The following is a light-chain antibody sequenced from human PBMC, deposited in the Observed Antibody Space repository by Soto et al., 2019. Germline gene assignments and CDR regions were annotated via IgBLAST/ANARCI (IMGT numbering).Light chain of an antibody. CDR2: AAS. CDR1: QSVTTSH. Sequence: ELVLTQSPGTLSLSPGERATLSCRASQSVTTSHLAWYQQKPGQAPRLLIYAASTRAAGVPDRFSGSGSGTGFTLTISRLEPEDIAVFYCQDYGTLPYTFGQGTKLQIK. V-gene: IGKV3-20*01. J-gene: IGKJ2*01. CDR3: QDYGTLPYT.